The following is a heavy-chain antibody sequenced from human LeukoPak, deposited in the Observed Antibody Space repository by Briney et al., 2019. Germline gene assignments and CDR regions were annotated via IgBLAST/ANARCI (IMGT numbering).Heavy chain of an antibody. J-gene: IGHJ5*02. CDR2: IYTSGST. V-gene: IGHV4-4*09. CDR3: ARGPKKLLWFGELLGHRFWFDP. D-gene: IGHD3-10*01. Sequence: SETLSLTCTVSGGSISGYYWSWIRQPPGKGLEWIGYIYTSGSTNYNPSLKSRVTISVDTSKNQFSLKLSSVTAADTAVYYCARGPKKLLWFGELLGHRFWFDPWGQGTLVTVSS. CDR1: GGSISGYY.